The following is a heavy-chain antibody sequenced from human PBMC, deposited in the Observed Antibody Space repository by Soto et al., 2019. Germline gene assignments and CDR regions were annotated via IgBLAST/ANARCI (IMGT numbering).Heavy chain of an antibody. V-gene: IGHV3-7*01. CDR1: GFTFRIYW. CDR3: ARVGGYQYGGMDV. D-gene: IGHD2-15*01. CDR2: IKQDGNEK. J-gene: IGHJ6*02. Sequence: GGSLRLSCAASGFTFRIYWMNWVRQAPGKGLEWVANIKQDGNEKYYVDSVKGRFTISRDNAKNSLYLQMNSLRAEDTAVYYCARVGGYQYGGMDVWGRGTTVTVSS.